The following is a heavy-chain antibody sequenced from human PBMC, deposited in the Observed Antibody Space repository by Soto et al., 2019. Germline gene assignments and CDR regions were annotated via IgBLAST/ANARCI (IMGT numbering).Heavy chain of an antibody. Sequence: QLQLQESGPGLVKPSETLSLTCSVSGGSISNSSYLWGWVRQPPGKGLQWIGSVSHIGSTNYNPSLKSRLTISVGTSKTQSSLRLDFVTAADTAVYYCSRIAVSGPRTGFDYWGQGILVTVSS. CDR2: VSHIGST. CDR1: GGSISNSSYL. V-gene: IGHV4-39*01. CDR3: SRIAVSGPRTGFDY. J-gene: IGHJ4*02. D-gene: IGHD6-19*01.